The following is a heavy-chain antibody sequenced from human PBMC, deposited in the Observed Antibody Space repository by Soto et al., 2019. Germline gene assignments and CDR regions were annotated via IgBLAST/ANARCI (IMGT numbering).Heavy chain of an antibody. CDR2: VRSKAYGGTT. D-gene: IGHD6-13*01. CDR1: GFTFGDYA. Sequence: GSLKISCTTFGFTFGDYAMSWFRQAPGKGLEWVGVVRSKAYGGTTDYAASVKGRFDISRDDSKSIAYLQMNSVTTEDSAVYFCARYTYTSRYSYYGMDVWGPGTTVTVSS. CDR3: ARYTYTSRYSYYGMDV. J-gene: IGHJ6*02. V-gene: IGHV3-49*03.